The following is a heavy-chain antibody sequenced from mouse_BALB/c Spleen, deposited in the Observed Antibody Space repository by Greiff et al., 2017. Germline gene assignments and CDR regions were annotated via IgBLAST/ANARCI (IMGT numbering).Heavy chain of an antibody. J-gene: IGHJ4*01. CDR1: GFTFTDYY. D-gene: IGHD2-10*02. Sequence: EVMLVESGGGLVQPGGSLRLSCATSGFTFTDYYMSWVRQPPGKALEWLGFIRNKANGYTTEYSASVKGRFTISRDNSQSILYLQMNTLRAEDSATYYCARDNKYGTRNAMDYWGQGTSVTVSS. CDR3: ARDNKYGTRNAMDY. V-gene: IGHV7-3*02. CDR2: IRNKANGYTT.